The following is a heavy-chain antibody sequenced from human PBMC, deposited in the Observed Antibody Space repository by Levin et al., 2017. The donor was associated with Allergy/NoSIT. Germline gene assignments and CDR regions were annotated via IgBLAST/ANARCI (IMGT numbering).Heavy chain of an antibody. CDR1: GGSFSAHY. CDR2: INHSGST. D-gene: IGHD1-14*01. V-gene: IGHV4-34*01. Sequence: SQTLSLTCTVSGGSFSAHYWNWIRQSPGKGLEWIWEINHSGSTNYNPSLKSRVTISADTSSNQISLRLTSVTAADTAVYYCARGSEYEEPTISNYYYYYGMDVWGQGTTVTVSS. J-gene: IGHJ6*02. CDR3: ARGSEYEEPTISNYYYYYGMDV.